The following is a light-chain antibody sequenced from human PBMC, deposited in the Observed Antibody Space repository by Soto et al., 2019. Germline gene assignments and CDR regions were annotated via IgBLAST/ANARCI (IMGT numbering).Light chain of an antibody. CDR2: DAS. J-gene: IGKJ5*01. V-gene: IGKV1-33*01. CDR3: QHYDSRPPIT. CDR1: QDIRNY. Sequence: DIQMTQSPSSLSASVGDRVTITCQASQDIRNYLNWYQQKPGKAPKLLIYDASTLEVGAPSRFSGSGSGTDFTFTISSLQPEDIATYYCQHYDSRPPITFGQGTRLEIK.